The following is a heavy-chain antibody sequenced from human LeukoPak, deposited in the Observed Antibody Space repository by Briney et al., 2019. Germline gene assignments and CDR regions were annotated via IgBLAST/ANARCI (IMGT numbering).Heavy chain of an antibody. Sequence: ASVKVSCKASGYTFTSYAMNWVRQAPGQGLEWMGWISTNTGNTKYAQGFTGRFVFSLDTSVSTAYLQMSSLKAEDTAVYYCARDGAYYDSSGYYYEVGDYWGQGTLVTVSS. V-gene: IGHV7-4-1*02. CDR2: ISTNTGNT. CDR1: GYTFTSYA. CDR3: ARDGAYYDSSGYYYEVGDY. D-gene: IGHD3-22*01. J-gene: IGHJ4*02.